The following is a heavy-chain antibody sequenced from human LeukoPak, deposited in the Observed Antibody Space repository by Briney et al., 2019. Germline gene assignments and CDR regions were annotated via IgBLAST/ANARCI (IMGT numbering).Heavy chain of an antibody. CDR2: IYTDGSP. V-gene: IGHV4-61*02. CDR1: GGSIDSRAYY. J-gene: IGHJ4*02. D-gene: IGHD4-23*01. CDR3: ASSSHYGGNPPDY. Sequence: TLCLTCTVSGGSIDSRAYYWSWIRQPAVKGLDYIGRIYTDGSPNHNPSLKSRVSISMDTSKNQFSLKLRSVTAADTAVYYCASSSHYGGNPPDYWGQGTLVTVSS.